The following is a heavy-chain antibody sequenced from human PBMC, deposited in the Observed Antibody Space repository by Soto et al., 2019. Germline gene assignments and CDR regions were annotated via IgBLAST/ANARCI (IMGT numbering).Heavy chain of an antibody. V-gene: IGHV1-18*01. CDR1: GYTFTSYG. D-gene: IGHD6-13*01. J-gene: IGHJ4*02. Sequence: GASVKVACTASGYTFTSYGISWVRQAPGQGLEWMGWISTYNGNTNYAQKLQGRVTMTTDTSTSTAYMELRSLRSDDTAVYYCARREQQLGLDYWGQGTLVTVSS. CDR3: ARREQQLGLDY. CDR2: ISTYNGNT.